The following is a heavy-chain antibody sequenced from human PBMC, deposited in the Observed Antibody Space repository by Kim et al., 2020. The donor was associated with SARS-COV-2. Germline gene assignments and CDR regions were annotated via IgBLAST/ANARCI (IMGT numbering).Heavy chain of an antibody. D-gene: IGHD3-10*01. CDR3: ARAPPYYW. J-gene: IGHJ4*02. CDR2: SRTI. Sequence: SRTISDAEPVKGRFTISRDNAKNSLYLQMNGLRAEETAVYYCARAPPYYWWGQGTLVTVSS. V-gene: IGHV3-48*04.